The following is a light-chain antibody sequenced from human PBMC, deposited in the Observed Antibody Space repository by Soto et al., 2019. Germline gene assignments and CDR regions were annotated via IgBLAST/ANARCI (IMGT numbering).Light chain of an antibody. V-gene: IGLV1-40*01. Sequence: QSVLTQPPSVSGAPGQRVTISCTGSSSYIGAGYDIHWYQQLPGTAPKLLVYGNTHRPSGVPDRFSGSKSGTSASLAITGLQAEDEAHYYCQSYDNSLSGWVFGGGTKVTVL. CDR2: GNT. CDR3: QSYDNSLSGWV. CDR1: SSYIGAGYD. J-gene: IGLJ3*02.